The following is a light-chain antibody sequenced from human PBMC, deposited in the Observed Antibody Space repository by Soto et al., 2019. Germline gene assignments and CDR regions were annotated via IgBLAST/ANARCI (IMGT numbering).Light chain of an antibody. J-gene: IGKJ1*01. CDR1: PSVSSY. CDR2: DAS. V-gene: IGKV3-11*01. Sequence: EIGLTQSPATLSLSPGERATLSCRASPSVSSYLAWYQQKAGQAPRLLIYDASNRATGIPARFSGIGSGTDFTLTISSLEPEDFAVYYCQQRSNWPWSFGQGTKVDI. CDR3: QQRSNWPWS.